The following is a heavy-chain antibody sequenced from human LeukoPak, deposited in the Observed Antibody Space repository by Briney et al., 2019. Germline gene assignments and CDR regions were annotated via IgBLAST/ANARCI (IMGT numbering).Heavy chain of an antibody. CDR3: AKDDYYDTSGYRD. CDR2: ISSSGSTI. Sequence: GGSLRLSCVVSGFTFSSYNFNWVRQAPGKGLEWVSYISSSGSTIYYADSVKGRFTISRDNSKNTLYLQMNSLRAEDTAVYYCAKDDYYDTSGYRDWGQGTLVTVSS. D-gene: IGHD3-22*01. V-gene: IGHV3-48*01. J-gene: IGHJ4*02. CDR1: GFTFSSYN.